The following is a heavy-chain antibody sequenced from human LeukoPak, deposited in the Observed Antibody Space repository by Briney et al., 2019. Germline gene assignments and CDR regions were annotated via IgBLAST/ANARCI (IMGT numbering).Heavy chain of an antibody. Sequence: GASVKVSCKASGNTFTAYYMHWVRQAPGQGLEWMGWINPNSGDTNYAQKFQGRVTMTRDTSISTAYMELSRLRSDDTAVYYCARDSNYDISTASAFDIWGQGTMVTVSS. V-gene: IGHV1-2*02. CDR1: GNTFTAYY. J-gene: IGHJ3*02. CDR2: INPNSGDT. CDR3: ARDSNYDISTASAFDI. D-gene: IGHD3-9*01.